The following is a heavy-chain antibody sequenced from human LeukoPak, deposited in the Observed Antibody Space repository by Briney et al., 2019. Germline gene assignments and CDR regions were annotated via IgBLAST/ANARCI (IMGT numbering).Heavy chain of an antibody. CDR2: ISYDGSNK. CDR3: ARDGHYYGSGSYYYYYGMDV. Sequence: PGGSLRLSCAASGFTFSSYAMHWVRQAPGKGLEWVAVISYDGSNKYYADSVKGRFTISRDNSKNTLYLQMNSLRAEDTAVYYCARDGHYYGSGSYYYYYGMDVRGQGTTVTVSS. CDR1: GFTFSSYA. J-gene: IGHJ6*02. V-gene: IGHV3-30-3*01. D-gene: IGHD3-10*01.